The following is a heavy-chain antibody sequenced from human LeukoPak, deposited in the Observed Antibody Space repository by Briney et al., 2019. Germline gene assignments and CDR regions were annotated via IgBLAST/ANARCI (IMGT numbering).Heavy chain of an antibody. V-gene: IGHV1-2*02. D-gene: IGHD3-22*01. Sequence: ASVKVSCKASGYSFIGYYMHWVRQAPGQGLEWVGWINPNSGGAIYGQKFQGRVTMTRDTSITTVYMELSSLKSDDTAVYYCARAYYDTSGNYIDYWGQGTLVTVSS. J-gene: IGHJ4*02. CDR1: GYSFIGYY. CDR3: ARAYYDTSGNYIDY. CDR2: INPNSGGA.